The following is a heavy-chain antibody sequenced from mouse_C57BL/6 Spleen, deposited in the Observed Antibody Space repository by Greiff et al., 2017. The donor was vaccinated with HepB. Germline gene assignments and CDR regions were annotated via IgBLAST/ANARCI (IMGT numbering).Heavy chain of an antibody. CDR3: ARHLYDGYPFDY. CDR1: GFTFSSYT. CDR2: ISGGGGNT. D-gene: IGHD2-3*01. J-gene: IGHJ2*01. V-gene: IGHV5-9*01. Sequence: EVKVEESGGGLVKPGGSLKLSCAASGFTFSSYTMSWVRQTPEKRLEWVATISGGGGNTYYPDSVKGRFTISRDNAKNTLYLQMSSLRSEDTALYYCARHLYDGYPFDYWGQGTTLTVSS.